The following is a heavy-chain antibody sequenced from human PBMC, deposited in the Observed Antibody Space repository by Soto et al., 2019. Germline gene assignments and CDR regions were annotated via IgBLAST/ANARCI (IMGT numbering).Heavy chain of an antibody. Sequence: PGGSLRLSCTASGFTLTNYIMTWVRQAPGKGLEWVSSLSSGSRYVYYVDSVKGRFTISRDDAKNSVYLQMNSLRAEDAAVYYCVRGGSSRSYWGQGGRVTVSS. D-gene: IGHD3-16*02. CDR2: LSSGSRYV. J-gene: IGHJ4*02. V-gene: IGHV3-21*01. CDR3: VRGGSSRSY. CDR1: GFTLTNYI.